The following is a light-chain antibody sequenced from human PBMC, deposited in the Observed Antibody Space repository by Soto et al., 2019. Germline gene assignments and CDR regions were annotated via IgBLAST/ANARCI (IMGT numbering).Light chain of an antibody. V-gene: IGKV1-5*03. CDR2: KTS. Sequence: DIQLTQSTSTLSASVGDRVTITCRASQSISSWLAWYQQKPGKAPNLLIYKTSNLESGVPSRFSGSGSGTEYTLTISSLQPDDFATYYCQYYNDYCWTFGQGPKVEIK. CDR3: QYYNDYCWT. CDR1: QSISSW. J-gene: IGKJ1*01.